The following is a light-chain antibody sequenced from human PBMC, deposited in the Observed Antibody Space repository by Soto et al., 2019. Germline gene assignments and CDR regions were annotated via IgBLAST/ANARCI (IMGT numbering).Light chain of an antibody. V-gene: IGKV1-9*01. Sequence: IQLTQSPSSLSASVGDRVTNTCRASQGIGSSLAWYQQKAGKAPNLLIYAASTLRSGVPSRFSGSGSGTDFTLTVFSLQPEDFATYYCQQLNNYPFTFGQGTRLEIK. CDR1: QGIGSS. CDR2: AAS. J-gene: IGKJ5*01. CDR3: QQLNNYPFT.